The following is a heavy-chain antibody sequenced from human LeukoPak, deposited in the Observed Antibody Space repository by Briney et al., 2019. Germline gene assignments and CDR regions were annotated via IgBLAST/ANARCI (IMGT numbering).Heavy chain of an antibody. V-gene: IGHV4-61*02. CDR3: ARSRYCTTTTCYVGYIDV. J-gene: IGHJ6*03. CDR2: IYTSGST. CDR1: GDSISSDSYY. D-gene: IGHD2-2*01. Sequence: SETLSLTCTVSGDSISSDSYYWTWIRQPPGKGLEWIGRIYTSGSTNYNPSLKSRATISLDTSRNPFSLRLSPVTAADTAVYYCARSRYCTTTTCYVGYIDVGGKGTTVTVSS.